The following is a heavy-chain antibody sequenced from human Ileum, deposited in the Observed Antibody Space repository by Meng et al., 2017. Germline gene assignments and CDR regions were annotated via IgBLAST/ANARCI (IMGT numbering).Heavy chain of an antibody. Sequence: VPLQKSGPGLVKPSQTLSPTCTVSGASISSGDYFWTWIRQSAGKGLEWIGRINTSGSTKYNPSLKSRLTISVDTSKNQFSLVLSSVTAADTAVYYCASGDDRIGYESHFDFWGQGALVTVSS. J-gene: IGHJ4*02. D-gene: IGHD3-22*01. V-gene: IGHV4-61*02. CDR1: GASISSGDYF. CDR3: ASGDDRIGYESHFDF. CDR2: INTSGST.